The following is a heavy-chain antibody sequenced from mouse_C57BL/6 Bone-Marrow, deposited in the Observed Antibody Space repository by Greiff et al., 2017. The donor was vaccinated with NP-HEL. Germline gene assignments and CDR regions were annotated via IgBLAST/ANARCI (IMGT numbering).Heavy chain of an antibody. J-gene: IGHJ4*01. CDR2: IDPSDSYT. V-gene: IGHV1-69*01. Sequence: QVQLQQPGAELVMPGASVKLSCKASGYTFTSYWMHWVKQRPGQGLEWIGEIDPSDSYTNYNQKFKGKSTLTVDKSSSTAYMQLSSLTSEDSAVYYCARELIYYDYDDYAMDYWGQGTSVTASS. CDR1: GYTFTSYW. CDR3: ARELIYYDYDDYAMDY. D-gene: IGHD2-4*01.